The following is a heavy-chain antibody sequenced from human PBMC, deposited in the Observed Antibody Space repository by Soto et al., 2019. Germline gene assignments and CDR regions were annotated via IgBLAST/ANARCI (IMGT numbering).Heavy chain of an antibody. Sequence: VQLVEAGGGLVKPGGSLRLSCAASGFTFSDYYMSCIRQAPGKGLEWVGRIRSKANSYATAYAASVKGRFTISRDDSKNTAYLQMNSLNTEDTAVYYCTRHPNGVGLGIAARGGDYYYCGMDVWGQGTTVTVSS. CDR3: TRHPNGVGLGIAARGGDYYYCGMDV. CDR1: GFTFSDYY. J-gene: IGHJ6*02. CDR2: IRSKANSYAT. V-gene: IGHV3-73*01. D-gene: IGHD6-6*01.